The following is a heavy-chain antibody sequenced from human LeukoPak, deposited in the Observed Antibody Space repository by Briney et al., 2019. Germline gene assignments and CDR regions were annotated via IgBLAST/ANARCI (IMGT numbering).Heavy chain of an antibody. D-gene: IGHD3-22*01. CDR3: ARDSYYDSSGYPN. Sequence: GGSLRLSCAASGFTFTTYWMHWVRHAPGKGLEWVSRIKGDEMTTNYADSVEGRFTISRDNAKNTVYLEINSLRAEDTAVYYCARDSYYDSSGYPNWGQGTLVTVSS. J-gene: IGHJ4*02. CDR1: GFTFTTYW. CDR2: IKGDEMTT. V-gene: IGHV3-74*01.